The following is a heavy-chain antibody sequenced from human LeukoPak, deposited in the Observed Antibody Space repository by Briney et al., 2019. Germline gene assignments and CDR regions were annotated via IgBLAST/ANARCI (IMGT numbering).Heavy chain of an antibody. CDR3: ARDRGYSGYDWVY. V-gene: IGHV4-39*07. CDR2: IYYSGST. D-gene: IGHD5-12*01. Sequence: PSETLSLTCTVSGGSISSSSYYWGWIRQPPGKGLEWIGSIYYSGSTNYNPSLKSRVTISVDTSKNQFSLKLSSVTAADTAVYYCARDRGYSGYDWVYWGQGTLVTVSS. CDR1: GGSISSSSYY. J-gene: IGHJ4*02.